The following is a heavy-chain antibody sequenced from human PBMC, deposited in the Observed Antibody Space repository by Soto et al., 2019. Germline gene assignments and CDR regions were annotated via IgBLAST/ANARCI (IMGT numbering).Heavy chain of an antibody. CDR2: IFYSGGT. J-gene: IGHJ5*02. V-gene: IGHV4-39*01. CDR1: GGSISSSGHY. D-gene: IGHD3-10*01. Sequence: QLQLQESGPGLVKPSEALSLTCTDSGGSISSSGHYWGWIRQTPGKGLEWIGNIFYSGGTHYNASFRSRVSISVDSSKNQLSLKVTSVTAADTAVYYCARRSYGSGVDLWGRGTLVTVSS. CDR3: ARRSYGSGVDL.